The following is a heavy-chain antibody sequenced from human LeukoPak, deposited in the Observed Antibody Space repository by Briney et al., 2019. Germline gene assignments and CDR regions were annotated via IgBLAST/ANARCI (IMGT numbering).Heavy chain of an antibody. CDR2: ISSSSSTI. J-gene: IGHJ4*02. V-gene: IGHV3-48*04. CDR3: ASGYCSSTSCYL. D-gene: IGHD2-2*01. Sequence: PGGSLRLSCAASGLAFSDYWMSWVRQAPGKGLEWVSYISSSSSTIYYADSVKGRFTISRDNAKNSLYLQMNSLRAEDTAVYYCASGYCSSTSCYLWGQGTLVTVSS. CDR1: GLAFSDYW.